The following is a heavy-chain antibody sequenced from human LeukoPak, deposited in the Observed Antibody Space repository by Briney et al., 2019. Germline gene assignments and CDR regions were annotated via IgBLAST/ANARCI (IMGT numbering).Heavy chain of an antibody. V-gene: IGHV4-34*01. Sequence: PSETLSLTCAVYGVSFSGYYWSWIRQPPGKGLEWIGEINHSGSTNYNPSLKSRVTISVDTSKNQFSLKLSSVTAADTAVYYCAREEVVAADRVYWGQGTLVTVSS. CDR2: INHSGST. CDR3: AREEVVAADRVY. J-gene: IGHJ4*02. CDR1: GVSFSGYY. D-gene: IGHD2-15*01.